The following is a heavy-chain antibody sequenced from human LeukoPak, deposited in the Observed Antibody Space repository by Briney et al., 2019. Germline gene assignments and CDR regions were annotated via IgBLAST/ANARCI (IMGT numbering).Heavy chain of an antibody. CDR1: GFTFSSYG. CDR2: IRCDGSNK. Sequence: GGSLRLSCAASGFTFSSYGMHWVRQAPGKGLEWVAFIRCDGSNKYYADSVKGRFTISRDNSKNTLYLQMNSLRAEDTAVYYCAKERTGFDYWGQGTLVTVSS. CDR3: AKERTGFDY. V-gene: IGHV3-30*02. J-gene: IGHJ4*02.